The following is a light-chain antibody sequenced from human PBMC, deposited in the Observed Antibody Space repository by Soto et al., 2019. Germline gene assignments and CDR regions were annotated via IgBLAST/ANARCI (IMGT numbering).Light chain of an antibody. V-gene: IGKV3-11*01. CDR1: LSVSVY. CDR2: DAS. Sequence: VVLTQSPATLSLSPGERATLSCRTSLSVSVYLDWYQQKPGQAPRLLISDASNRATGIPARFSGSGSGTDFTLNISSLEHEDFAVYYCHQRQYWPPITFGQGTRLEIK. CDR3: HQRQYWPPIT. J-gene: IGKJ5*01.